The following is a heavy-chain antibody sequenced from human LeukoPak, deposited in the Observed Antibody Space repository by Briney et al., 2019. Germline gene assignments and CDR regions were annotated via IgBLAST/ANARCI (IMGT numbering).Heavy chain of an antibody. CDR1: GSTVTNNY. J-gene: IGHJ3*02. Sequence: GGSLRLSCAASGSTVTNNYMSWVRQAPGKGLEWVANIKQDGSEKYYADSVKGRFTISRDNAKNSLYLQMNSLRAEDTAVYYCARAANYWGSIGDAFDIWGQGTMVTVSS. D-gene: IGHD2-8*02. CDR3: ARAANYWGSIGDAFDI. V-gene: IGHV3-7*01. CDR2: IKQDGSEK.